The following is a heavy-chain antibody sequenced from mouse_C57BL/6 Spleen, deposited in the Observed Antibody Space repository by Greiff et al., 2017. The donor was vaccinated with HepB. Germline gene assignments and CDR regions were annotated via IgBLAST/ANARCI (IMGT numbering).Heavy chain of an antibody. Sequence: LMESGASVKISCKASGYSFTDYNMNWVKQSNGKSLEWIGVINPNYGTTSYNQKFKGKATLTVDQSSSTAYMQLNSLTSEDSAVYYCARYGYGSSYVTRYFDVWGTGTTVTVSS. D-gene: IGHD1-1*01. J-gene: IGHJ1*03. V-gene: IGHV1-39*01. CDR3: ARYGYGSSYVTRYFDV. CDR1: GYSFTDYN. CDR2: INPNYGTT.